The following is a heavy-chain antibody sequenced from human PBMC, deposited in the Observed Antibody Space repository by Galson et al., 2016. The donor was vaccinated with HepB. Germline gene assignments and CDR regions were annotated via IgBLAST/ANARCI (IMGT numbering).Heavy chain of an antibody. CDR2: ISYHGRNE. Sequence: SLRLSCAASTFTFGDYGIHWVRQAPGKGLEWVAFISYHGRNEYYADSVKGRFTLSRDNYRHTLYLQMNSLRPADTAVYYGARDVTADCGAYCPAPFDSWGQGTLVTVSS. J-gene: IGHJ4*02. CDR3: ARDVTADCGAYCPAPFDS. D-gene: IGHD2-21*01. V-gene: IGHV3-30*03. CDR1: TFTFGDYG.